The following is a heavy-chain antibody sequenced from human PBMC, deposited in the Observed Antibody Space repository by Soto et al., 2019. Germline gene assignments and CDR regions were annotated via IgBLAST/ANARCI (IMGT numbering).Heavy chain of an antibody. CDR2: INSDGTST. Sequence: GGSLRLSCAASGFTFSSYWMHWVRQAPRKGLVWVSLINSDGTSTSYADSVKGRFTISRDNAKNTLYLQMNSLRAEDTAVYYCARVGYGSGSYHGWFDPWGQGTLVTVSS. D-gene: IGHD3-10*01. CDR3: ARVGYGSGSYHGWFDP. V-gene: IGHV3-74*01. CDR1: GFTFSSYW. J-gene: IGHJ5*02.